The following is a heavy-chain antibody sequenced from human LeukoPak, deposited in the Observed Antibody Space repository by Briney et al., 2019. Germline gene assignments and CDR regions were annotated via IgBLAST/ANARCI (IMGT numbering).Heavy chain of an antibody. D-gene: IGHD6-13*01. J-gene: IGHJ4*02. V-gene: IGHV1-69*04. CDR1: GGTFSSYA. CDR3: ARAPHSSTFDY. Sequence: SVKVSCKASGGTFSSYAISWVRQAPGQGLEWMGRIIPILGIANYAQKFQGRVTITADKSTSTAYMELSSLRSEDTAVYYRARAPHSSTFDYWGQGTLVTVSS. CDR2: IIPILGIA.